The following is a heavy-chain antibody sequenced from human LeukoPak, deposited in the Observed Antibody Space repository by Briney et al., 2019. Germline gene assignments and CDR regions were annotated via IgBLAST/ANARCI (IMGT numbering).Heavy chain of an antibody. CDR1: GFTFSDYY. J-gene: IGHJ4*02. CDR3: ARDPGSAAPMGY. Sequence: PGGSLRPSCPVSGFTFSDYYMSWIRQAAGKGLGWDSYISSSGSTIYYADSVKGRFTISRDNAKNPLYLQMNSLRAEDTAVYYCARDPGSAAPMGYWGQGTLVTVSS. D-gene: IGHD3-10*01. CDR2: ISSSGSTI. V-gene: IGHV3-11*01.